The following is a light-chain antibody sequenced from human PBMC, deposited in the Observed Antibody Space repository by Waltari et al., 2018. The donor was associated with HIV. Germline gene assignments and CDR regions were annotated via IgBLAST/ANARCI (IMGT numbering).Light chain of an antibody. Sequence: SVLPQPPSASGTPGRRDTIPCSGHNSNPGSNPVNCYRQVPGTAPKLLMFSNNQRPSGVPDRFSGSKSGTSASLAIRGLKSEDEADYYCAARDDSLNAWVFGGGTKVTVL. J-gene: IGLJ3*02. CDR2: SNN. CDR1: NSNPGSNP. V-gene: IGLV1-44*01. CDR3: AARDDSLNAWV.